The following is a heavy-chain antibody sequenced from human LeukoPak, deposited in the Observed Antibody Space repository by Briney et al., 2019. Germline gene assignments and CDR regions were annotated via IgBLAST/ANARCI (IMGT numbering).Heavy chain of an antibody. CDR1: GFTFSSYE. CDR2: ISSSGSPI. J-gene: IGHJ4*02. Sequence: PGGSLRLSCAASGFTFSSYEMNWVRQAPGKGLEWVSYISSSGSPIYNADSVKGRFTISRDNAKNSLYLQMNSLRAEDTAVYYCVRAFALSWFRPLDSWGQGTLVTVSS. D-gene: IGHD3-10*01. CDR3: VRAFALSWFRPLDS. V-gene: IGHV3-48*03.